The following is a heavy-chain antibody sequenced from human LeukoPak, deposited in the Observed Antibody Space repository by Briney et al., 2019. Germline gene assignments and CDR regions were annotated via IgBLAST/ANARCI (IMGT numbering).Heavy chain of an antibody. J-gene: IGHJ3*02. CDR1: RGTFSSYT. Sequence: ASVKVSCKPSRGTFSSYTINWVRQAPGQGLEWMGGIIPIFSTANYAQKFQGRVTITADESMTTVYMELSSLRSEDTAVYYCARDMTDLLHVFDIWGQGTMVTVSS. CDR2: IIPIFSTA. CDR3: ARDMTDLLHVFDI. V-gene: IGHV1-69*13. D-gene: IGHD3-16*01.